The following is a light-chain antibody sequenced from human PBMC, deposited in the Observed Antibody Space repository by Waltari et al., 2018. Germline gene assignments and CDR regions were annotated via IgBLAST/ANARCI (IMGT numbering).Light chain of an antibody. J-gene: IGKJ4*01. CDR1: HDIDNF. Sequence: DIQMTQSPSSLSASVGDRVTITCQASHDIDNFLNWYQQKPGKPPPLLIYDASTLETGVPPRFSGSGSGTHFTLTISSLQPEDIASYYCQQYDNLPPEFTFGGGTKVQI. CDR3: QQYDNLPPEFT. V-gene: IGKV1-33*01. CDR2: DAS.